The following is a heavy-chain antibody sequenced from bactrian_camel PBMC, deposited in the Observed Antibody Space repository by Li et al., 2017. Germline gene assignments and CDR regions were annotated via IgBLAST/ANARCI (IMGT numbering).Heavy chain of an antibody. CDR3: AADSGSFGSGYCYTLLHSRSFTF. CDR1: GYRSTWSC. J-gene: IGHJ4*01. D-gene: IGHD2*01. Sequence: QLVESGGGSVRTGGSLRLSCALSGYRSTWSCMGWFRQAPGKEREGIATISTDDSSFYYADAVKGRFTISQDNAKNTLYLQMNSLKPEDTAMYYCAADSGSFGSGYCYTLLHSRSFTFWGQGTQVTVS. V-gene: IGHV3S28*01. CDR2: ISTDDSSF.